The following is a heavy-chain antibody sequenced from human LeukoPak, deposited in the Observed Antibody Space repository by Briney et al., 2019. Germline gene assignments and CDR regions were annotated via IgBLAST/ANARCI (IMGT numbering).Heavy chain of an antibody. J-gene: IGHJ4*02. D-gene: IGHD6-19*01. V-gene: IGHV5-51*01. CDR1: EYSFPNYC. Sequence: GESLKISCKHSEYSFPNYCIGWVRQMPGKGLEWMGIIYPDDSDTRYSPSFQGQVTISADKSISTAYLQWSSLKASDTAMYYCARRGNGWYIDYWGQGTLVTVSS. CDR3: ARRGNGWYIDY. CDR2: IYPDDSDT.